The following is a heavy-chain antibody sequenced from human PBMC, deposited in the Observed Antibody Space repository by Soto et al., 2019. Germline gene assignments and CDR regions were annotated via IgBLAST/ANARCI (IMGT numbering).Heavy chain of an antibody. J-gene: IGHJ4*02. CDR1: GFIFSTYN. CDR2: ISGSGSTS. Sequence: PGGSLRLSCAASGFIFSTYNMNWVRQAPGKGLEWVSDISGSGSTSYYADSVKGRFTISRDNDKNSLYLQMNSLRVEDTAVYHCARDLCYYGSRSYYPIDFWCQGPLVTVSS. CDR3: ARDLCYYGSRSYYPIDF. V-gene: IGHV3-48*01. D-gene: IGHD3-10*01.